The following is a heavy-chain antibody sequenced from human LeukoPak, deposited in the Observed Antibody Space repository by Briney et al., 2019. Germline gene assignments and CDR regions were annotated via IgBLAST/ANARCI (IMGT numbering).Heavy chain of an antibody. CDR2: ISSSSSFI. Sequence: PGGSLRLSCAASGFTFSSYSMNWVRQAPGKGLVWVSSISSSSSFIYYADSVRGRFTISRDNAKNSLYLQMNSLRAEDTAVYYCAKGYYFDILSGYSSLDSWGQGTLVTVSS. CDR3: AKGYYFDILSGYSSLDS. D-gene: IGHD3-9*01. J-gene: IGHJ4*02. CDR1: GFTFSSYS. V-gene: IGHV3-21*01.